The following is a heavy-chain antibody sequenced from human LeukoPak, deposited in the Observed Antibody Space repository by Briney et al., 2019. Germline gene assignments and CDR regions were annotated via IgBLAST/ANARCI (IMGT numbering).Heavy chain of an antibody. J-gene: IGHJ4*02. D-gene: IGHD6-19*01. V-gene: IGHV4-39*01. CDR3: ARPASGWYGRYFDY. Sequence: SETLSLTCTVSGGSVSSSNYYWGWIRQPPGKGLEWIGSIYYSGSTYYNPSLKSRVTISVDTSKNQFSLKLSSVTAADTAVYYCARPASGWYGRYFDYWGQGTLVTVSS. CDR2: IYYSGST. CDR1: GGSVSSSNYY.